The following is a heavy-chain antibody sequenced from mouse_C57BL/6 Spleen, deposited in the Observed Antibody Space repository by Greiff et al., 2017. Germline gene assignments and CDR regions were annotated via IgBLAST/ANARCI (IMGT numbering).Heavy chain of an antibody. Sequence: QVQLQQPGAELVRPGSSVKLSCKASGYTFTSYWMDWVKQRPGQGLEWIGNIYPSDSETHYNQKFKDKATLTVDKSSSTAYMQLSSLTSEDSAVYYCARRDYDGSSRYCDVWGTGTTVTVSS. V-gene: IGHV1-61*01. CDR3: ARRDYDGSSRYCDV. CDR1: GYTFTSYW. CDR2: IYPSDSET. J-gene: IGHJ1*03. D-gene: IGHD1-1*01.